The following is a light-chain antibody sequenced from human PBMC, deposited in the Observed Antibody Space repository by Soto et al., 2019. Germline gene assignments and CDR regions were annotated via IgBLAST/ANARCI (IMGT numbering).Light chain of an antibody. Sequence: QSVLTQPPSVSEAPRQRVTISCSGSCSNIGNNAVNWYQQLPGKAPKLLIYYDDLLPSGVSDRFSGSKSGTSASLAISGLQSEDEADYYCAAWDDSLNGVVFGGGTKVTVL. CDR3: AAWDDSLNGVV. V-gene: IGLV1-36*01. CDR1: CSNIGNNA. J-gene: IGLJ2*01. CDR2: YDD.